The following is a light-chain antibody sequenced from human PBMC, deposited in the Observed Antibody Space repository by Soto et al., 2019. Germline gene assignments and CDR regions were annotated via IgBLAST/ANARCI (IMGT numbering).Light chain of an antibody. CDR1: SGDIGAFKY. V-gene: IGLV2-8*01. J-gene: IGLJ2*01. CDR2: EVT. Sequence: QSALTQPPSASGSPGESVTISCPGSSGDIGAFKYVSWFQQFPGKAPKLIIYEVTERPSGVPGRFSGSKSDNTASLTVSGLQPDDEGIYFCSAYAGCNNLLFGGGTKLTVL. CDR3: SAYAGCNNLL.